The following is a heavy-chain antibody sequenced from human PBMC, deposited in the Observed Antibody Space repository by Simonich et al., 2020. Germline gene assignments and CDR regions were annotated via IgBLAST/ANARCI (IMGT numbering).Heavy chain of an antibody. V-gene: IGHV4-34*01. CDR3: ARGKGWKNAFDI. CDR2: INHSGST. Sequence: QVQLQQWGAGLLKPSETLSLTCAVYGGSFSGYYWSWIRQPPGKGLEWMGEINHSGSTNYTPSLKRRVTISVDTSKNQFSLKLGSVTAADTAVYYCARGKGWKNAFDIWGQGTMVTVSS. J-gene: IGHJ3*02. D-gene: IGHD1-1*01. CDR1: GGSFSGYY.